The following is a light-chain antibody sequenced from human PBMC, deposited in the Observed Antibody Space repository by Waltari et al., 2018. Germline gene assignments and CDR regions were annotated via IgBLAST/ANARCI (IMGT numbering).Light chain of an antibody. Sequence: DIVMTQSPDSLAVSLGERATINCQSSQSVLSRSDNKNYLAWFQQRPGQPPKLLIYWASTRESGVPDRFSGSGSGTDFTLTISTLQAEDVAVYYCQQYYGSPLTFGGGTKVEIK. J-gene: IGKJ4*01. CDR2: WAS. CDR1: QSVLSRSDNKNY. V-gene: IGKV4-1*01. CDR3: QQYYGSPLT.